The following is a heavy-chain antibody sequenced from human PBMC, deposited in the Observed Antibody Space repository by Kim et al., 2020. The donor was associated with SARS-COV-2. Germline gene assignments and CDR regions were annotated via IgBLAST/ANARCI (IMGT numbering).Heavy chain of an antibody. V-gene: IGHV3-20*01. Sequence: GGSLRLSCAASGFTFDDYGMSWVRQAPGKVLEWVSGINWNGGSTGYADSVKGRFTISRDNAKNSLYLQMNSLRAEDTALYHCARVKAAAGTYYYGMDVWGQGTTVTVSS. D-gene: IGHD6-13*01. CDR3: ARVKAAAGTYYYGMDV. CDR2: INWNGGST. J-gene: IGHJ6*02. CDR1: GFTFDDYG.